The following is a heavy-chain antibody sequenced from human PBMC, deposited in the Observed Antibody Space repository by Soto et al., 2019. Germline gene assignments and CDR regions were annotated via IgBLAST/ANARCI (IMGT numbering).Heavy chain of an antibody. V-gene: IGHV3-23*01. CDR1: GFTFSSYA. Sequence: VQLLESGGGLVQPGGSLRLSCAASGFTFSSYAMSWVRQAPGKGLEWVSAISGSGGSTYYADSVKGRFTISRDNSKNTLYLQMNSLRAEDTAVYYCAKGRRYYDFWSGYYHYWGQGTLVTVSS. CDR3: AKGRRYYDFWSGYYHY. D-gene: IGHD3-3*01. J-gene: IGHJ4*02. CDR2: ISGSGGST.